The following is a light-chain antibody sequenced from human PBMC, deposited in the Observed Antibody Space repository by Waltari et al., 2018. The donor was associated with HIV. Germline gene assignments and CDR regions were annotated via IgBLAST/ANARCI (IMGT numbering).Light chain of an antibody. CDR3: QQYYSIPNT. CDR2: GTS. Sequence: DVHMTQSPSSLSASVGDRVTITCRESQPLRNSLAWYQQKPAKAPKHLVYGTSRLESGVPSRFSGSGSGTDYTLTISSLQPEDFASYYCQQYYSIPNTFGQGTKLEIK. J-gene: IGKJ2*01. CDR1: QPLRNS. V-gene: IGKV1-NL1*01.